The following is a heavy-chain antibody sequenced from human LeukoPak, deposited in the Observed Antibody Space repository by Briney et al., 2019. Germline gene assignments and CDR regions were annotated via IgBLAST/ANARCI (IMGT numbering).Heavy chain of an antibody. D-gene: IGHD1-14*01. CDR3: ARVGRPDHNYYFDY. V-gene: IGHV6-1*01. CDR2: TYYRSKWYN. CDR1: GDSVSSNSAA. Sequence: SQTLSLTCAISGDSVSSNSAAWNWIRQSPSRGVEWLGRTYYRSKWYNDYAVSVKSRITINPDTSKNQFSLQLNSMTPEDTAVYYCARVGRPDHNYYFDYWGQGTLVTVSS. J-gene: IGHJ4*02.